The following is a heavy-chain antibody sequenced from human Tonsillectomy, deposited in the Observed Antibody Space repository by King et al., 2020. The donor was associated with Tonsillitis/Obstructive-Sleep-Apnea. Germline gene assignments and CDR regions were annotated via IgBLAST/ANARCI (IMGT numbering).Heavy chain of an antibody. CDR2: INEEGRER. Sequence: VQLVESGGGLVQPGGSLRLSCAASGFTFSSYWMSWVRQSPGKGLEWVANINEEGRERYYVDSVKGRFTISSDKTANSLYLQMNSLRADDTAVYYCARYITIFGVVNPFFDYWGQGTLVTVSS. V-gene: IGHV3-7*04. CDR1: GFTFSSYW. J-gene: IGHJ4*02. CDR3: ARYITIFGVVNPFFDY. D-gene: IGHD3-3*01.